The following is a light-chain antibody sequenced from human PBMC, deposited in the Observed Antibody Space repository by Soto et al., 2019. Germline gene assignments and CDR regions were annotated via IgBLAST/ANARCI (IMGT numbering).Light chain of an antibody. V-gene: IGKV3-20*01. CDR1: QNISRS. CDR3: QQYGRSPRT. J-gene: IGKJ1*01. Sequence: IVLTQSAATVSLSPGERVTLSCRASQNISRSLAWYQQKPGQAPRLLIYGASNRATGIPARFSGSGSGTDFILTISRLEPDDFAVYYCQQYGRSPRTFGQGTKVDIK. CDR2: GAS.